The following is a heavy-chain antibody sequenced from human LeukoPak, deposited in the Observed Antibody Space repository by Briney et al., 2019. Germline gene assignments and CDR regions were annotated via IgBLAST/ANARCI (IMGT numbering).Heavy chain of an antibody. V-gene: IGHV4-59*08. CDR2: IYYSGST. CDR3: ARRMAAAGNGAFDI. Sequence: SQTLSLTCTVSVGSISSYYWSWIRQPPGQGLEWIGYIYYSGSTNSNPSLKSRVTISVDTSKNPFSLKLSSVTAADTAVYYCARRMAAAGNGAFDIWGQGTMVTVSS. J-gene: IGHJ3*02. D-gene: IGHD6-13*01. CDR1: VGSISSYY.